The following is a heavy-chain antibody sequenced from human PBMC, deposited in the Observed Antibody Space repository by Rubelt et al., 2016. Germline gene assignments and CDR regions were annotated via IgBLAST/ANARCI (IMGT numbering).Heavy chain of an antibody. V-gene: IGHV4-34*01. J-gene: IGHJ4*02. CDR2: INHSGST. Sequence: QVQLQQWGAGLLKPSETLSLTCAVYGGSFSGYYWSWIRQPPGKGLEWIGEINHSGSTNYNPSLKSRVTISVDTSKNHFSLKLSSVTAADTAVYYCARGNKLRSASDYWGQGTLVTVSS. CDR1: GGSFSGYY. D-gene: IGHD3-3*01. CDR3: ARGNKLRSASDY.